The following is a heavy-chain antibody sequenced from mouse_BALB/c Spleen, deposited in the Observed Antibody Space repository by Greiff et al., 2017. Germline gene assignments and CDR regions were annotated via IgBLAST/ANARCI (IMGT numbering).Heavy chain of an antibody. CDR3: ARERGIDGGYLHY. CDR1: GFTFSSYG. J-gene: IGHJ2*01. CDR2: IRSGGSYT. Sequence: EVKVVESGGDLVKPGGSLKLSCAASGFTFSSYGMSWVRQTPDKRLEWVATIRSGGSYTYYPDSVKGRFTIARDNAKNTLYLQMSSLKSEETAMYDCARERGIDGGYLHYWGQGTTLTVSS. V-gene: IGHV5-6*01. D-gene: IGHD2-3*01.